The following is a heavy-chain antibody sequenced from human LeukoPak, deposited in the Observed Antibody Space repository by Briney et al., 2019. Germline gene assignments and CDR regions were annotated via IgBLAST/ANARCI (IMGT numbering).Heavy chain of an antibody. V-gene: IGHV4-39*01. CDR2: ISYSGSA. Sequence: SETLSLTCTVSGGSIYSSSKYWGWIRQPPGKGLEWIGSISYSGSAYYSSPSLKSRVIISLDTSKNQFSLKLSSVTAADTAVYYCARKSDAFDIWGQGTMVTVSS. CDR1: GGSIYSSSKY. CDR3: ARKSDAFDI. J-gene: IGHJ3*02.